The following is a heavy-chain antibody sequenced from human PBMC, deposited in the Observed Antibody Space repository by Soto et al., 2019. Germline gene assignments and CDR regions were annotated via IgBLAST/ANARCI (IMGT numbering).Heavy chain of an antibody. D-gene: IGHD5-18*01. CDR3: ARDTAMALPDA. Sequence: QVQLVQSGAEVKKPGASVKVSCKASGYTFTSYGITWVRQAPGQGLEWMGWISAHNGNTKYAQKLQGRXTXTXXTSTSTAYMEVSSLRSDDTAVYYCARDTAMALPDAWGQGTLVTVSS. V-gene: IGHV1-18*01. CDR1: GYTFTSYG. J-gene: IGHJ4*02. CDR2: ISAHNGNT.